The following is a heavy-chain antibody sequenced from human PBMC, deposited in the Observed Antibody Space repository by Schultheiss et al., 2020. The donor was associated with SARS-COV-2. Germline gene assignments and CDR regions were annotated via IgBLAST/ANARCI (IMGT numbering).Heavy chain of an antibody. CDR2: IYYSGST. Sequence: SETLSLTCAVYGGSFSGYYWSWIRQPPGKGLEWIGSIYYSGSTYYNPSLKSRVTISVDTSKNQFSLKLSSVTAADTAVYYCARLPSYCSSTSCRKKLYYYYGMDVWGQGTTVTVSS. V-gene: IGHV4-34*01. D-gene: IGHD2-2*01. CDR3: ARLPSYCSSTSCRKKLYYYYGMDV. CDR1: GGSFSGYY. J-gene: IGHJ6*02.